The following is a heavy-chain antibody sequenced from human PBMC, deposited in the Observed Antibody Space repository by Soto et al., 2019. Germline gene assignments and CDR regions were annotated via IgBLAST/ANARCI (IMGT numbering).Heavy chain of an antibody. CDR3: ARGSGHKYYDILTGYYSSYYYYGMDV. J-gene: IGHJ6*02. Sequence: ASVKVSCKASGYTFTSYGISWVRQAPGQGLEWMGWISAYNGNTNYAQKLQGRVTMTTDTSTSTAYMELRSLRSDDTAVYYCARGSGHKYYDILTGYYSSYYYYGMDVSGQGTTLTVYS. D-gene: IGHD3-9*01. V-gene: IGHV1-18*01. CDR1: GYTFTSYG. CDR2: ISAYNGNT.